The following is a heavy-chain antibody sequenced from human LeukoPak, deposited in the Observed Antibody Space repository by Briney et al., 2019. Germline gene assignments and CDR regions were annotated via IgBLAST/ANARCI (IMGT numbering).Heavy chain of an antibody. Sequence: SQTLSLTCAIFGDSVSSNSAAWNWIRQSPSRGLEWLGRTYHRSKCYNDYAVSVKSRITFNPDTSKNQFSLQLNSVTPEDTAVYYCARHQYRSGSTYHFDYWGQGTLVTVSS. J-gene: IGHJ4*02. CDR2: TYHRSKCYN. CDR3: ARHQYRSGSTYHFDY. V-gene: IGHV6-1*01. CDR1: GDSVSSNSAA. D-gene: IGHD6-19*01.